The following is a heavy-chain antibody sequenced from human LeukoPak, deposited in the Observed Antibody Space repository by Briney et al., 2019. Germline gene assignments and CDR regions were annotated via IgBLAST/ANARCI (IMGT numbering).Heavy chain of an antibody. D-gene: IGHD3-3*01. J-gene: IGHJ5*02. Sequence: SVKVSCKASGGTFSSYAISWVRQAPGQGLEWMGGIIPIFGTANYAQKFQGRVTITADESTSTAYMELSSLRSEDTAVYYCARSRSQLRFLEWLLYWFDPWGQRTLVTVSS. CDR3: ARSRSQLRFLEWLLYWFDP. V-gene: IGHV1-69*01. CDR2: IIPIFGTA. CDR1: GGTFSSYA.